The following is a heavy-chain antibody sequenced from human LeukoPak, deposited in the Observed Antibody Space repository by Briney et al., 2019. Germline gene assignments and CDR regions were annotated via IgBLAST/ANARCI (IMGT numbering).Heavy chain of an antibody. CDR2: IYPDVSYS. J-gene: IGHJ4*02. Sequence: GESLKISCQVFGYNFLNFWIGVVRQTPGKGLEWMGIIYPDVSYSRYSPSFQGHVTIPVDESPMTAYLQWTSLNVSPTSLEYCARGRGGFHGYENFDYWGQGTLVAVPS. V-gene: IGHV5-51*06. D-gene: IGHD5-12*01. CDR1: GYNFLNFW. CDR3: ARGRGGFHGYENFDY.